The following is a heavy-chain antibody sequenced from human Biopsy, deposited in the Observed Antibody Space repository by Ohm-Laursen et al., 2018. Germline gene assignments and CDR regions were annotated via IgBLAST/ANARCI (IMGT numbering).Heavy chain of an antibody. J-gene: IGHJ5*02. CDR3: ARANSATGDNYFDP. V-gene: IGHV6-1*01. Sequence: QTLSLTCALSGDSISNKSGTWNWIRQSPSRGLEWLGRTYYRSKWSNDYAPSVKSRITINPETSTNQFSLQLQSMTPDDTALYYCARANSATGDNYFDPWGQGTLVIVSS. CDR2: TYYRSKWSN. D-gene: IGHD7-27*01. CDR1: GDSISNKSGT.